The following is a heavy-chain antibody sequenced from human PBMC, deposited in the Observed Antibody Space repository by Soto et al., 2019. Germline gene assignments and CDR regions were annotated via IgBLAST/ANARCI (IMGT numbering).Heavy chain of an antibody. J-gene: IGHJ6*02. D-gene: IGHD6-6*01. CDR1: GGSFSGYY. CDR2: INHSGST. CDR3: ASRGSSSFYYYYGMDV. V-gene: IGHV4-34*01. Sequence: SETLSLTCAVYGGSFSGYYWSWIRQPPGKGLEWIGEINHSGSTNYNPSLKSRVTISVDTSKNQFPLKLSSVTAADTAVYYCASRGSSSFYYYYGMDVWGQGTTVTVS.